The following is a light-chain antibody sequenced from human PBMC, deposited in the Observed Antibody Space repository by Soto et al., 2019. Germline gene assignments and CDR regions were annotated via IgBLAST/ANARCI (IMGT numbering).Light chain of an antibody. CDR1: SSDVCGYKY. Sequence: QSVLTQPASVSGSPGQSITISCTGTSSDVCGYKYVSWYQQHPDKAPKLIIFEVSNRPSGISSRFSGSKSGNTASLTISGLQAEHEAEYYCASYTISSTSVIFGRGTKLTVL. CDR3: ASYTISSTSVI. V-gene: IGLV2-14*01. CDR2: EVS. J-gene: IGLJ2*01.